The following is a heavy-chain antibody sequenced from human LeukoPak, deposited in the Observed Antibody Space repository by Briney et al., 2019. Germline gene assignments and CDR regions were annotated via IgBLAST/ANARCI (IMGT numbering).Heavy chain of an antibody. V-gene: IGHV1-2*02. D-gene: IGHD3-10*01. CDR1: GYTFTGHN. CDR2: INPQSGGT. CDR3: AGGMLRGVWAFDI. J-gene: IGHJ3*02. Sequence: ASVKLSCKASGYTFTGHNVHWVRQAFGQGLEWMGRINPQSGGTNYAQKFQDRVTMTRDTSITTAYMELSSLGSDDTAVYYCAGGMLRGVWAFDIWGQGTMVTVSS.